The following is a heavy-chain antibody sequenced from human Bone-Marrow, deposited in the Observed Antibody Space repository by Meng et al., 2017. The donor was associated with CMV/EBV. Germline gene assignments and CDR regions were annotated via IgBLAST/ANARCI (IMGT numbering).Heavy chain of an antibody. Sequence: GGSLRLSCAASGFTFSSYAMHWVRQAPGKGLEWVAVISYDGSNKYYADPVKGRFTNSNNNFKNTLYLQMNIPGAEDAAVYCCARESVYGKDYWGQGTLVTVSS. V-gene: IGHV3-30-3*01. CDR3: ARESVYGKDY. CDR1: GFTFSSYA. J-gene: IGHJ4*02. D-gene: IGHD5/OR15-5a*01. CDR2: ISYDGSNK.